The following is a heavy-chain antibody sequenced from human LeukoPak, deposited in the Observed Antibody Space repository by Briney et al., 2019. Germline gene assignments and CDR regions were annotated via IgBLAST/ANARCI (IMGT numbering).Heavy chain of an antibody. V-gene: IGHV4-34*01. J-gene: IGHJ4*02. CDR2: INHSGST. Sequence: SETLSLTCAVYGGSFSGYYWSWIRQPPGKGLEWIGEINHSGSTNYNPSLKSRVTISVDTSKNQFSLKLSSVTAADTAVYYCARGPSGYCSSTSCYNFDYWGQGTLVTVSS. D-gene: IGHD2-2*02. CDR1: GGSFSGYY. CDR3: ARGPSGYCSSTSCYNFDY.